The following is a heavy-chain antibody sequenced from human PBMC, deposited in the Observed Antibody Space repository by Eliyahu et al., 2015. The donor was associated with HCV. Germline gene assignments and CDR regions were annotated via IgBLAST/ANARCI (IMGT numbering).Heavy chain of an antibody. CDR1: GFTFSPXW. Sequence: EVQLVESGGGLIQPGGSLXLSCXVSGFTFSPXWMGWVRXVPGXGLEWXGRVQXQTVGGATDYAAPVKGRFTISRDDSANTVFLQMNSLKSEDTAVYYCTTDYGDYGTNLPTGXDYWGQGTLVTVSS. CDR3: TTDYGDYGTNLPTGXDY. D-gene: IGHD4-17*01. J-gene: IGHJ4*02. V-gene: IGHV3-15*01. CDR2: VQXQTVGGAT.